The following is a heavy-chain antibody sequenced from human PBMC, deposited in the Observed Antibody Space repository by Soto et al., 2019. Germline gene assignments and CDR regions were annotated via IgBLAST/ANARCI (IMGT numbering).Heavy chain of an antibody. CDR1: GFTFSSYE. D-gene: IGHD2-21*02. CDR2: ISSSGSTI. V-gene: IGHV3-48*03. Sequence: EVQLVESGGGLVQPGGSLRLSCAASGFTFSSYEMNWVRQAPGKGLEWGSYISSSGSTIYYADSVKGRFTISRDNAKNSLYLQMNSLRAEDTTVYYCASFSWVVTALSDYWGQGTLVTVSS. CDR3: ASFSWVVTALSDY. J-gene: IGHJ4*02.